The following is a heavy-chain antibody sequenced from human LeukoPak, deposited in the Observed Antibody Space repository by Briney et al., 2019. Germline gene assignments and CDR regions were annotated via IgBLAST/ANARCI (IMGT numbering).Heavy chain of an antibody. CDR2: TRNKANSYTT. Sequence: QPGGSLRLSCAASGFTFSDHYMDWVRQAPGKGLEWVGRTRNKANSYTTEYAASVKGRFTMSRDDSKNSLYLQMNSLKTEDTAVYYCARYGPSNYGYYLDYWGQGTLVTVSS. D-gene: IGHD4-11*01. J-gene: IGHJ4*02. CDR3: ARYGPSNYGYYLDY. CDR1: GFTFSDHY. V-gene: IGHV3-72*01.